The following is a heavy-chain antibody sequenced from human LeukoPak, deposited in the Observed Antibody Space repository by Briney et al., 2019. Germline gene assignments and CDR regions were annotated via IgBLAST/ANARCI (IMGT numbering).Heavy chain of an antibody. Sequence: SETLSLTCTVSGGSISSSSYYWGWIRQPPGKGLEWIGSIYYSGSTYYNPSLKSQFTISVDTSKNQFSLKLSSVTAADTAVYYCARHLSDYYGSGSYYNSWGQGTLVTVSS. V-gene: IGHV4-39*01. CDR1: GGSISSSSYY. D-gene: IGHD3-10*01. J-gene: IGHJ4*02. CDR2: IYYSGST. CDR3: ARHLSDYYGSGSYYNS.